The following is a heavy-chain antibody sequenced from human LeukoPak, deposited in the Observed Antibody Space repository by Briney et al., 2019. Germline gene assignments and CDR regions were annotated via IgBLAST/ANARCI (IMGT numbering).Heavy chain of an antibody. CDR3: ARRFGYYYYMDV. Sequence: SETLSLTCTVSGGSISSYYWSWIRQPPGKGLEWIGYIYYSGSTNYNPSLKSRVTISVDTSKNQFSLKLSSVTAADTAVYYCARRFGYYYYMDVWGKGTTVTVSS. CDR2: IYYSGST. V-gene: IGHV4-59*12. CDR1: GGSISSYY. D-gene: IGHD3-16*01. J-gene: IGHJ6*03.